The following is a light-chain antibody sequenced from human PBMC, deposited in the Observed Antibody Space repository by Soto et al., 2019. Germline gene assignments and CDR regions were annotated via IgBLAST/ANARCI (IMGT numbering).Light chain of an antibody. Sequence: QAVVTQSSSASASLGSSVKLTCTLSSGHSSYIIAWHQQQPGKAPRFLMKLEQSGSYNKGSGLPDRFSGSSSGADRYLTISNLQFEDEADYYCETWDTNTWVFGGGTKLTVL. CDR3: ETWDTNTWV. CDR2: LEQSGSY. CDR1: SGHSSYI. J-gene: IGLJ3*02. V-gene: IGLV4-60*02.